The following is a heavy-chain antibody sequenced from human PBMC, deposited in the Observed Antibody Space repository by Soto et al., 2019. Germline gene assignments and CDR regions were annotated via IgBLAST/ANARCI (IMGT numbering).Heavy chain of an antibody. D-gene: IGHD6-19*01. J-gene: IGHJ4*01. V-gene: IGHV3-9*01. CDR1: GFTFEEYA. CDR2: ITWNSGSI. CDR3: EKDARAVAGFYGYYFDF. Sequence: EVQLVESGGDLVQPGRSLRLSCTASGFTFEEYAMHWVRQVPGKGLEWVSIITWNSGSIDYADSVKGRFTTSRDNAKNTLYQQMNSLRAEYTEFYFCEKDARAVAGFYGYYFDFWEHGSLVTLSS.